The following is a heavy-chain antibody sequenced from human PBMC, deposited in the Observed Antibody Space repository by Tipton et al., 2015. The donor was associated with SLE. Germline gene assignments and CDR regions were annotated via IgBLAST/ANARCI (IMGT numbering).Heavy chain of an antibody. CDR3: ARAVIAVVD. CDR2: IYTSGST. Sequence: TLSLTCAVYGGSFSGYYWSWIRQPAGKGLEWIGYIYTSGSTNYNPSLKSRVTISVDTSKNQFSLKLSSVTAADTAVYYCARAVIAVVDWGQGTLVTVSS. D-gene: IGHD3-22*01. V-gene: IGHV4-4*09. J-gene: IGHJ4*02. CDR1: GGSFSGYY.